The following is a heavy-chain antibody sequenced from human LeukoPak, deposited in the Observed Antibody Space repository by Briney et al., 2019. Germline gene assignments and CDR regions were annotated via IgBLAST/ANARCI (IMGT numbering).Heavy chain of an antibody. Sequence: PSETLSLTCTVSGGSISSSSYYWGWIRQPPGKGLEWIGSIYYSGSTYYNPSLKSRVTISVDTSKNQFSLKLSSVTAADTAVYYCASQFGVVTLDYWGQGTLVTVSS. D-gene: IGHD3-3*01. J-gene: IGHJ4*02. CDR2: IYYSGST. V-gene: IGHV4-39*01. CDR3: ASQFGVVTLDY. CDR1: GGSISSSSYY.